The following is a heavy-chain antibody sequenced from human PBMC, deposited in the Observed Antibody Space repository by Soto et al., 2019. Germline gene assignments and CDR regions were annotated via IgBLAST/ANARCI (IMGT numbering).Heavy chain of an antibody. CDR3: ARASEPEYSSSIFFDY. CDR1: GLTVSSTQ. J-gene: IGHJ4*01. CDR2: IYSAGGT. D-gene: IGHD6-6*01. V-gene: IGHV3-53*01. Sequence: PGESLRLSCAVAGLTVSSTQMSWVRQAPGKGLQWVSVIYSAGGTDYANAVTGRFTISRDISENKIFLELNGLTVDDTAVYYCARASEPEYSSSIFFDYWGRGTVVTVSS.